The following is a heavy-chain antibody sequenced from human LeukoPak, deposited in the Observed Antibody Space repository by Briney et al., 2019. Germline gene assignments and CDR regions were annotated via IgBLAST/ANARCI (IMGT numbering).Heavy chain of an antibody. J-gene: IGHJ4*02. Sequence: PGGSLRLSWTISGFTFGDYAMSWFRQAPGKGVEWVGFIRSKAYGGTTEYAASVKGRFTISRDDSKTIAYLQMNSLTAEDTAVYYCSRVSLVRGAYYFDYWGQGTLVTVSS. CDR3: SRVSLVRGAYYFDY. CDR1: GFTFGDYA. CDR2: IRSKAYGGTT. D-gene: IGHD3-10*01. V-gene: IGHV3-49*03.